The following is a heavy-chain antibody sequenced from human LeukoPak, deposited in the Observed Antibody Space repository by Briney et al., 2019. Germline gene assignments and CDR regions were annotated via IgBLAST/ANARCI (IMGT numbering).Heavy chain of an antibody. CDR1: GFTFSDYY. J-gene: IGHJ4*02. V-gene: IGHV3-11*05. Sequence: PGGSLRLSCAASGFTFSDYYMSWIRQAPGKGLERVSYISSSSSYTNYADSVKGRFTISRDNAKNSLYLQMNSLRAEDTAVYYCARDGGSSSWEIDYWGQGTLVTVSS. CDR3: ARDGGSSSWEIDY. CDR2: ISSSSSYT. D-gene: IGHD6-13*01.